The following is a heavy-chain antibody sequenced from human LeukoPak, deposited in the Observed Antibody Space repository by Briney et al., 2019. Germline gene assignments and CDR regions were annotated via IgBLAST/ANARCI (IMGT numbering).Heavy chain of an antibody. V-gene: IGHV4-31*03. CDR1: GGSISSGGYY. D-gene: IGHD6-13*01. Sequence: SETLSLTCSVSGGSISSGGYYWSWIRQHPGKGLEWIGYIYYNGSTFYNPSLKSRVTISPDTSKNQFSLKLRSVTAADTAVFYCARRPGIFDIWGQGTMVTVSS. CDR3: ARRPGIFDI. J-gene: IGHJ3*02. CDR2: IYYNGST.